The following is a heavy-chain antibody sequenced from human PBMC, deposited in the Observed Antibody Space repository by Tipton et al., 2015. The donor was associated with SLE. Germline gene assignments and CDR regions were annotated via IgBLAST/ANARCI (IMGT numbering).Heavy chain of an antibody. CDR2: INPNSGGT. CDR3: ARHIGGHYDLWSGYLPDY. D-gene: IGHD3-3*01. CDR1: GYTFTGYY. J-gene: IGHJ4*02. V-gene: IGHV1-2*04. Sequence: QLVQSGAEVKKPGASVKVSCKASGYTFTGYYMHWVRQAPGQGLEWMGWINPNSGGTNYAQKFQGWVTMTRDTSISTAYMELSRLRSDDTAVYYCARHIGGHYDLWSGYLPDYWGQGTLVTVSS.